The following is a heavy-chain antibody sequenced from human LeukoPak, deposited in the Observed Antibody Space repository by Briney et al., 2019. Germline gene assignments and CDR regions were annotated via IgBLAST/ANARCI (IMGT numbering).Heavy chain of an antibody. CDR3: AKGRVPMVRGVRDAFDI. CDR1: GFTFSSYG. J-gene: IGHJ3*02. V-gene: IGHV3-30*18. D-gene: IGHD3-10*01. CDR2: ISYDGSNK. Sequence: GGSLRLSCAASGFTFSSYGMHWVRQAPGKGLEWVAVISYDGSNKYYADSVKGRFTISRDNSKNTLYLQMNSLRAEDTAVYYCAKGRVPMVRGVRDAFDIWGQGTMVTVSS.